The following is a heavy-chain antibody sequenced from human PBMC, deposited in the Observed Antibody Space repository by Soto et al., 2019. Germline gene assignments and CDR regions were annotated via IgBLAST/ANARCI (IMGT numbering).Heavy chain of an antibody. CDR2: IIPIFGTA. Sequence: ASVKVSCKASGGTFSSYAISWVRQAPGQGLEWMGGIIPIFGTANYAQKFQGRVTITADESTSTAYMELSSLRSEDTAVYYCAGGYSSSSSGDLYYYYGMDVWGQGTTVTVSS. J-gene: IGHJ6*02. CDR1: GGTFSSYA. V-gene: IGHV1-69*01. CDR3: AGGYSSSSSGDLYYYYGMDV. D-gene: IGHD6-6*01.